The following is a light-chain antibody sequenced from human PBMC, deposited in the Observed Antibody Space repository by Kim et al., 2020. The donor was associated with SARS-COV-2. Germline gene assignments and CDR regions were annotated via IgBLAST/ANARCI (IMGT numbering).Light chain of an antibody. J-gene: IGKJ2*01. CDR3: QQYHNWPYT. CDR1: QSISSN. CDR2: GAS. V-gene: IGKV3-15*01. Sequence: EIVMTQSPATLSVSPGERATLSCRASQSISSNFAWYQQKPGQAPRVLMFGASTRATGIPARFSGSGSGTEFTLTISSLQSEEFAVYYCQQYHNWPYTFGQGTKLEI.